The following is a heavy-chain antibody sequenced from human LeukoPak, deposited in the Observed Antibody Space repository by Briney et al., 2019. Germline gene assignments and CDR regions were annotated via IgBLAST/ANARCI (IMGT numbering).Heavy chain of an antibody. CDR3: ARGYCSSGSCYSGTLYYMDV. V-gene: IGHV1-69*05. Sequence: SVKVSCKASGGTFSSYAISWVRQAPGQGLEWMRGIIPIFGTANYAQKFQGRVTITTDESTSTAYMELSSLRSEDTAVYYCARGYCSSGSCYSGTLYYMDVWGKGTTVTVSS. J-gene: IGHJ6*03. CDR1: GGTFSSYA. CDR2: IIPIFGTA. D-gene: IGHD2-15*01.